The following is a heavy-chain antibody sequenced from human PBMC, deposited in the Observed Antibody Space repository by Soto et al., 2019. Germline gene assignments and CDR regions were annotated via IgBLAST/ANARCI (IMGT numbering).Heavy chain of an antibody. CDR3: ARIGGYNLRYYFDF. CDR2: ISSSGTTI. CDR1: GFTFSDHY. V-gene: IGHV3-11*01. Sequence: QVQLVESGGGLVKPGGSLRLSCAASGFTFSDHYMTWIRQAPGKGLEWVSYISSSGTTIYYADCVKGRFTISRDNAENSLYLQMNSLSADATAVYYCARIGGYNLRYYFDFWGPGTLVTVSS. J-gene: IGHJ4*02. D-gene: IGHD5-12*01.